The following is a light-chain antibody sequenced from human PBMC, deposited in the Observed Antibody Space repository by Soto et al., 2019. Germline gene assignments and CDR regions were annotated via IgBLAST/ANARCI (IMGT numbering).Light chain of an antibody. J-gene: IGLJ1*01. CDR1: SSDVGSYNL. CDR3: CSYAGSSTLYV. V-gene: IGLV2-23*02. CDR2: EVS. Sequence: QSVLTQPASVSGSPGQSITISCTGTSSDVGSYNLVSWYQQHPGKAPKLMIYEVSKRPSGVSNRFSGSKSGNTASLTISGLQAVDEADYYCCSYAGSSTLYVFGTGTKVTV.